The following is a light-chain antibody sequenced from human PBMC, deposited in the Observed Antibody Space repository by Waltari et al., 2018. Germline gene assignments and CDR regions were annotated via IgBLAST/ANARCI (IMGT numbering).Light chain of an antibody. V-gene: IGLV4-60*03. CDR2: HEVTGKF. Sequence: QPVLTQSSSASASVGSSVRLTCTLSSGHSNFIIAWHQQQPGKAPRSLMKHEVTGKFNEISGLPARFTGSSAGASRYLSISNHQAEDEADYYCETWDRNTRVFGGGTKLTVL. CDR1: SGHSNFI. J-gene: IGLJ2*01. CDR3: ETWDRNTRV.